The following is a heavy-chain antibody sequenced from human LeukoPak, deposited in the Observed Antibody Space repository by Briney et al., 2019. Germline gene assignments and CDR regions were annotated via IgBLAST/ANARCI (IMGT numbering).Heavy chain of an antibody. CDR2: IKQDGSEE. D-gene: IGHD4/OR15-4a*01. CDR1: GFTFSSYW. CDR3: ARDRRLWNMDV. J-gene: IGHJ6*03. V-gene: IGHV3-7*01. Sequence: GGSLRLSCAASGFTFSSYWMSWVRQAPGKGLEWVANIKQDGSEEYYADSVKGRFTISRDNAKNTLYLQMNSLRAEDTAVYYCARDRRLWNMDVWGTGTTVTISS.